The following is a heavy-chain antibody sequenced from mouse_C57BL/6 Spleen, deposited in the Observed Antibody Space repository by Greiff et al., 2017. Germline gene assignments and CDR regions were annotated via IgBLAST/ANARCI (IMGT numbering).Heavy chain of an antibody. CDR3: AREPTVVGMDY. CDR2: ISYDGSN. V-gene: IGHV3-6*01. D-gene: IGHD1-1*01. Sequence: EVKLVESGPGLVKPSQSLSLTCSVTGYSITSGYYWNWIRQFPGNKLEWMGYISYDGSNNYNPSLKNRISITRDTSKNQFFLKLNSVTTEDTATYYCAREPTVVGMDYWGQGTSVTVSS. J-gene: IGHJ4*01. CDR1: GYSITSGYY.